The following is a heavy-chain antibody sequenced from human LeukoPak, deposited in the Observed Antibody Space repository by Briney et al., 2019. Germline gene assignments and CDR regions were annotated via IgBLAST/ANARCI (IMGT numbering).Heavy chain of an antibody. J-gene: IGHJ4*02. D-gene: IGHD2-15*01. CDR3: AKDTAALYYFDY. CDR1: GFTFSSYA. V-gene: IGHV3-23*01. CDR2: ISGSGGST. Sequence: GSLRLSCAASGFTFSSYAMSWVRQAPGKGLEWVSAISGSGGSTYYADSVKGRFTISRDNSKNTLYLQMNSLRAEDTAVYYCAKDTAALYYFDYWGQGTLVTVSS.